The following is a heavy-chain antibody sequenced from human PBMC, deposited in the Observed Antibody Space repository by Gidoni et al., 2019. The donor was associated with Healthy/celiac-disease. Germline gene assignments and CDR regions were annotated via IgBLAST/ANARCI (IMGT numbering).Heavy chain of an antibody. J-gene: IGHJ2*01. D-gene: IGHD4-17*01. CDR1: VGSSSGYY. V-gene: IGHV4-34*01. CDR3: ARAPAYGGNSKLHWYFDL. Sequence: QVQLQQWGAGLLKPSETLSLTSAVYVGSSSGYYWSWIRQPPGKGLEWIGEINHSGSTNYNPSLKSRVTISVDTSKNQFSRKLSSVTAADTAVYYCARAPAYGGNSKLHWYFDLWGRGTLVTVSS. CDR2: INHSGST.